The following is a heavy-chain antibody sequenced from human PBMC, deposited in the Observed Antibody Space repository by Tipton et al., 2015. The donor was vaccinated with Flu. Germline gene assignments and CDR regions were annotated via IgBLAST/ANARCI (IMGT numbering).Heavy chain of an antibody. Sequence: LSLTCTVSGGSISPYYWSWVRQAPGKGLEWVSGISRSGGTYYADSVKGRFTVSRDNSKNTLYLQMNSLTAEDTAVYFCARGVNSKYYYYGMDVWGPGTTVTVSS. V-gene: IGHV3-53*01. CDR2: ISRSGGT. D-gene: IGHD2/OR15-2a*01. J-gene: IGHJ6*02. CDR3: ARGVNSKYYYYGMDV. CDR1: GGSISPYY.